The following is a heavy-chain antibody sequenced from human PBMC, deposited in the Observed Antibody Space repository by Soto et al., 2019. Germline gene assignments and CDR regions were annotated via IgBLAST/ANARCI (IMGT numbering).Heavy chain of an antibody. CDR3: AREGPAPYSYYGTDV. CDR2: ISGFNGNT. CDR1: GYSFTTYG. Sequence: GRLVQSRGEVKKPGASVKVSCKTSGYSFTTYGIPWVRQAPGQGLEWMGWISGFNGNTNYAQKLQGRVTMTTDTSTTTAYMERRSLRSDDPAVYYCAREGPAPYSYYGTDVWGQGSTFTVSS. V-gene: IGHV1-18*01. J-gene: IGHJ6*02.